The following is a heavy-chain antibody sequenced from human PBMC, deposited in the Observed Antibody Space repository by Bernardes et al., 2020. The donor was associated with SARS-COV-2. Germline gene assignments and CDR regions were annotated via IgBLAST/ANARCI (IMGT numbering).Heavy chain of an antibody. J-gene: IGHJ4*02. V-gene: IGHV5-10-1*01. CDR3: SRESLTRYISSYEIGPDY. CDR2: IDPGDSET. D-gene: IGHD6-6*01. CDR1: GYNFTAHW. Sequence: GESLKISCQASGYNFTAHWISWVRQMPGRGLEWLGRIDPGDSETNFGPSFQGHVSISVDNAISTVYLECRSLSASDTGMYYCSRESLTRYISSYEIGPDYWGQGILVTVSS.